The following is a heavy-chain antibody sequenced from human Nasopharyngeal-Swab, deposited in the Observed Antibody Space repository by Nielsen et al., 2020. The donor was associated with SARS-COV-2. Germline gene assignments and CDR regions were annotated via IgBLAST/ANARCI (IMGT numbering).Heavy chain of an antibody. Sequence: ASVKVSCKASGYTFTSYAMHWVRQAPGQRLEWMGWINAGNGNTKYSQKFQGRVTITRDTSASTAYMELSSLRSEDTAVYYCARGGVVPAAMLLGKTTDTQYYYYGMDVWGQGTTVTVSS. V-gene: IGHV1-3*01. J-gene: IGHJ6*02. CDR2: INAGNGNT. D-gene: IGHD2-2*01. CDR3: ARGGVVPAAMLLGKTTDTQYYYYGMDV. CDR1: GYTFTSYA.